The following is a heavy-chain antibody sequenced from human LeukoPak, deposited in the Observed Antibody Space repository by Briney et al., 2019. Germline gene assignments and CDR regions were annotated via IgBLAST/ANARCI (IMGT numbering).Heavy chain of an antibody. D-gene: IGHD3-22*01. CDR2: IYYSGST. CDR1: GGSISSSSYY. Sequence: SETLSLTCTVSGGSISSSSYYWGWIRQPPGKGLEWIGSIYYSGSTYYNPSLKSRVTISVDTSKNQFSLKLSSVTAADTAVYYCARMESSGYSLPDYWGQGTQVTVSS. CDR3: ARMESSGYSLPDY. J-gene: IGHJ4*02. V-gene: IGHV4-39*07.